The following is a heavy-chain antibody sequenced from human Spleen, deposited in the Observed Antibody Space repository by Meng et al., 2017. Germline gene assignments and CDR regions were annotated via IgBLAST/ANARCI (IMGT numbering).Heavy chain of an antibody. Sequence: SETLSLTCTVSGGSISSYYWSWIRQPPGKGLEWIGYIYYSGSTNYNPSLKSRVTISVDTSKNQFSLKLSSVTAADTAVYYCARVAGTLFFFDYWGQGTLVTVSS. CDR3: ARVAGTLFFFDY. J-gene: IGHJ4*02. CDR1: GGSISSYY. D-gene: IGHD6-19*01. V-gene: IGHV4-59*01. CDR2: IYYSGST.